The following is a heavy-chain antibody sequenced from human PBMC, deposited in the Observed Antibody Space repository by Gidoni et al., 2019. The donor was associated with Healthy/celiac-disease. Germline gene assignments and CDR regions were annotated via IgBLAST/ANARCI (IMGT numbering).Heavy chain of an antibody. J-gene: IGHJ1*01. Sequence: QVQLVESGGGVVQPGRYLRLSCAASGFTFSSYAMHWVRQAPGKGLEWVAVISYDGSNKYYADSVKGRFTISRDNSKNTLYLQMNSLRAEDTAVYYCARGDVAVVGRYFQHWGQGTLVTVSS. CDR1: GFTFSSYA. CDR3: ARGDVAVVGRYFQH. CDR2: ISYDGSNK. V-gene: IGHV3-30-3*01. D-gene: IGHD6-19*01.